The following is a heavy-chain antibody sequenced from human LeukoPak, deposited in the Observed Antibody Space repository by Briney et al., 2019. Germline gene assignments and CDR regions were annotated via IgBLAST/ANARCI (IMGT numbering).Heavy chain of an antibody. D-gene: IGHD3-22*01. CDR3: ARDSSDRNFGYVFDY. CDR1: GFTVSNNY. CDR2: IYSGGGT. V-gene: IGHV3-66*01. J-gene: IGHJ4*02. Sequence: PGGSLRLSCAASGFTVSNNYMSWVRQAPGKGLEWVSVIYSGGGTYYADSVKGRFTISRDNSKNTLYLQMNSLRAEDTAVYYCARDSSDRNFGYVFDYWGQGTLVTVSS.